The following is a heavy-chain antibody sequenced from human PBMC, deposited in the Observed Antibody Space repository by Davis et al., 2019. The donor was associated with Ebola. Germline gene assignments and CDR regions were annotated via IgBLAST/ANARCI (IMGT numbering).Heavy chain of an antibody. D-gene: IGHD2-2*01. CDR3: ARLFHDLLVPPANWFDP. CDR1: GYTFTSYG. V-gene: IGHV1-18*01. J-gene: IGHJ5*02. CDR2: ISAYNGNT. Sequence: ASVKVSCKASGYTFTSYGISWVRQAPGQGLEWMGWISAYNGNTNYAQKLQGRVTMTTDTSTSTAYMELRSLRSDDTAVYYCARLFHDLLVPPANWFDPWGQGTLVTVSS.